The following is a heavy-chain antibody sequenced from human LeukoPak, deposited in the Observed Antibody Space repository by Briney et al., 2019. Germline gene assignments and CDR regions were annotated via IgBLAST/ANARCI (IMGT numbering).Heavy chain of an antibody. Sequence: GGSLRLSCAASGFTFSSYWMSWVRQAPGKGLEWVANIKQKGSEKYYVDSVKGRFTISRDNAKNSLYLQMNSLRAEDTAVYYCARDNVIYYYDSSGYYPLDYWGQGTLVTVSS. D-gene: IGHD3-22*01. CDR2: IKQKGSEK. CDR3: ARDNVIYYYDSSGYYPLDY. J-gene: IGHJ4*02. V-gene: IGHV3-7*01. CDR1: GFTFSSYW.